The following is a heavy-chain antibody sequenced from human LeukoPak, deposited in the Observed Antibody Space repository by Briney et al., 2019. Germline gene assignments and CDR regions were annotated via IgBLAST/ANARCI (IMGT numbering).Heavy chain of an antibody. J-gene: IGHJ3*02. CDR1: GFTFSISN. V-gene: IGHV3-48*02. CDR2: ISGTSTAI. CDR3: ARGGGRSYSDAFDI. Sequence: GGSLRLFCAASGFTFSISNMQWVRQAPGGWLGWVSFISGTSTAIYYADSVKGRFTISRDIARKSLYLQMNSLRDEDTAVYYCARGGGRSYSDAFDIWGQGTVVTVSS. D-gene: IGHD1-26*01.